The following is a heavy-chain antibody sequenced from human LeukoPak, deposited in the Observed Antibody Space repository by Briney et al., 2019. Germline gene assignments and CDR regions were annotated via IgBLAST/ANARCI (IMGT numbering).Heavy chain of an antibody. CDR3: ARVPMVRGVIIPNWFDP. J-gene: IGHJ5*02. Sequence: ASVKVSCKASGYTFTSYGISWVRQAPGQGLEWMGWISAYNGNTNYAQKLQGRVTMTTDTSTSTAYMELGSLRSDDTAVYYCARVPMVRGVIIPNWFDPWGQGTLVTVSS. V-gene: IGHV1-18*04. CDR1: GYTFTSYG. CDR2: ISAYNGNT. D-gene: IGHD3-10*01.